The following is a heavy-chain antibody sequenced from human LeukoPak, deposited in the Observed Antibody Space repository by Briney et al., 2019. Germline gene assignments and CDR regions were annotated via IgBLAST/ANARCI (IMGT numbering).Heavy chain of an antibody. J-gene: IGHJ6*02. D-gene: IGHD3-9*01. CDR2: INPNSGGT. CDR3: ARDTSSGNAYYDILTGYYPYYYYGMDV. Sequence: ASVTVFCTASGYTLTGYYMHWVRHAPGQGLEWMGWINPNSGGTNYAQKFQGRVTMTRDTSISTADMELSRLRSDDTAVYYCARDTSSGNAYYDILTGYYPYYYYGMDVWGQGTTVTVSS. CDR1: GYTLTGYY. V-gene: IGHV1-2*02.